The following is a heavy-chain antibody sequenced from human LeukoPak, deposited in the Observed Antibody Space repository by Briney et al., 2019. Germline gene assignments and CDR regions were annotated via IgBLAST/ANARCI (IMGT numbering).Heavy chain of an antibody. Sequence: QPGGSLRLSCAASGFTFSSYAMSWVRQAPGKGLEWVSAISGSGGSTYYADSVKGRFTISRDNAKNTLYLQMNNLRGEDTALYYCSKAGDTNYYRYGDYWGQGTLVTVSS. CDR2: ISGSGGST. J-gene: IGHJ4*02. CDR3: SKAGDTNYYRYGDY. V-gene: IGHV3-23*01. CDR1: GFTFSSYA. D-gene: IGHD5-18*01.